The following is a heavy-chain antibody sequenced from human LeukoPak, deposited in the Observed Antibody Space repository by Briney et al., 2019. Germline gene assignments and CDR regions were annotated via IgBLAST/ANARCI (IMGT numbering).Heavy chain of an antibody. CDR3: AREGSSEYSSLAAFDI. V-gene: IGHV1-69*13. J-gene: IGHJ3*02. D-gene: IGHD6-6*01. CDR2: IIPIFGTA. Sequence: GASVKVSCKASGGTFSSYAISWVRQAPGQGLEWMGGIIPIFGTANYAQKFQGRVTITADESTSTAYMELSSLRSEDTAVYYCAREGSSEYSSLAAFDIWGQGTMVTVSS. CDR1: GGTFSSYA.